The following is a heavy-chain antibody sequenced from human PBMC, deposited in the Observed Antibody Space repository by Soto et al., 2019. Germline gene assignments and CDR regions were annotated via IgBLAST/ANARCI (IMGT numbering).Heavy chain of an antibody. D-gene: IGHD5-12*01. CDR1: GGSFSGHY. Sequence: PSETLSLTCAVSGGSFSGHYWNWIRQRPGQGLGWIGEITHSGNTNHSPSLKSRVTISRDTSKSQFSLMLKSVTAADTAICYCARGTEGYNHFDSWGQGTLVTVSS. CDR3: ARGTEGYNHFDS. V-gene: IGHV4-34*01. J-gene: IGHJ4*02. CDR2: ITHSGNT.